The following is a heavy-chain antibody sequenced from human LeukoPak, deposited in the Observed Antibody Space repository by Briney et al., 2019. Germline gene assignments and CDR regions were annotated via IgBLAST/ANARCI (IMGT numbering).Heavy chain of an antibody. D-gene: IGHD3-10*01. J-gene: IGHJ4*02. Sequence: GGSLRLSCAASGXTFSTYAMSWVRQAPGKGLEWVSGISGSGGSTYYADSVKGRFTISRDNSKNRLYLQMNSLRAEDTAVYYCAKRPRGNYLDPFDYWGQGTLVTVSS. V-gene: IGHV3-23*01. CDR2: ISGSGGST. CDR3: AKRPRGNYLDPFDY. CDR1: GXTFSTYA.